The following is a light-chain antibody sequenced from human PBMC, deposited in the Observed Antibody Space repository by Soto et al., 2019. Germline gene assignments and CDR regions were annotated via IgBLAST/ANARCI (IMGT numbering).Light chain of an antibody. V-gene: IGLV1-44*01. CDR3: AAWDVSLYVRV. CDR2: SNN. CDR1: SSNIGSNT. Sequence: QSVLTQPPSASGTPGQRVTISCSGSSSNIGSNTVNWYQQLRGTAPKLLIYSNNQRPSGVPDRFSGSKSGTSASLAISGLQSEDEADYYCAAWDVSLYVRVFGGGTKVTVL. J-gene: IGLJ2*01.